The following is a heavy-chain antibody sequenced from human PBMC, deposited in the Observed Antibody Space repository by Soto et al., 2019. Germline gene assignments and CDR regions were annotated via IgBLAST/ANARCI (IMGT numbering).Heavy chain of an antibody. V-gene: IGHV3-30-3*01. D-gene: IGHD6-13*01. CDR1: GFTFSSYA. J-gene: IGHJ1*01. CDR3: ARVGGIAAAGIYEYFQH. CDR2: ISYDGSNK. Sequence: QVQLVESGGGVVQPGRSLRLSCAASGFTFSSYAMHWVRQAPGKGLEWVAVISYDGSNKYYADSVKGRFTISRDNSKNTLYLQMNSLRAEDTAVYYCARVGGIAAAGIYEYFQHWGQGTLVTVSS.